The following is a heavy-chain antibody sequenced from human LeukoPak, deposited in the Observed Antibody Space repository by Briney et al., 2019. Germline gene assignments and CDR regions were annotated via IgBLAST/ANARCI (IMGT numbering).Heavy chain of an antibody. Sequence: ASVKVSCKASGYTFTGYYMHWVRQAPGQGLEWMGWIYPNSGGTNYAQKFQGRVTMTRDTSISTAYMELSRLRSDDTAVYYCARAGYCSSTSCYSWFDPWGQGTLVTVSS. CDR1: GYTFTGYY. V-gene: IGHV1-2*02. D-gene: IGHD2-2*02. CDR3: ARAGYCSSTSCYSWFDP. J-gene: IGHJ5*02. CDR2: IYPNSGGT.